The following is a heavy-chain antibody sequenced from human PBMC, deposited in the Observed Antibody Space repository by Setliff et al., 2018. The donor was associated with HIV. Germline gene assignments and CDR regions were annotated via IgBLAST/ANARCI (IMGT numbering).Heavy chain of an antibody. J-gene: IGHJ4*02. D-gene: IGHD2-15*01. CDR3: AGDYAGSGRPFDY. CDR2: FDSTGSP. V-gene: IGHV4-61*02. CDR1: GDSVSSSPYY. Sequence: SETLSLTCSVSGDSVSSSPYYWGWIRQPAGKGLEWIGRFDSTGSPDYNPSLKSRVTISIDTSKNHFSLKLSSVTAADTAVYFCAGDYAGSGRPFDYWGQGTLVTVSS.